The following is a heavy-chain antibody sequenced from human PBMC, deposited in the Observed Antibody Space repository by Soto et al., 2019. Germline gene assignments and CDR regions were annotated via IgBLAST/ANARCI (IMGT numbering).Heavy chain of an antibody. CDR3: AKPTTAWYNGLG. Sequence: PGKGLEWVSAISNSGGNTYYADSVRGRFTISRDNSKNTVYLQMSSLRAEDTALYICAKPTTAWYNGLGWGQGILVTVSS. D-gene: IGHD1-1*01. V-gene: IGHV3-23*01. J-gene: IGHJ1*01. CDR2: ISNSGGNT.